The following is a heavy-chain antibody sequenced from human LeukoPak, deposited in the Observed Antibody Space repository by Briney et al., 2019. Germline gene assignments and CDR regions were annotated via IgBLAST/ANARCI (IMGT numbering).Heavy chain of an antibody. D-gene: IGHD3-16*01. CDR1: GYTFTSYG. J-gene: IGHJ4*02. CDR2: ISAYNGNT. CDR3: ARDVGRSYDLDY. V-gene: IGHV1-18*01. Sequence: ASVKVSCKASGYTFTSYGISWVRQAPGQGLEWMGWISAYNGNTDYAQSLQGRVTMTIDTSTSTVHMELRSLRSDDTAVYYCARDVGRSYDLDYWGQGTLVTVSS.